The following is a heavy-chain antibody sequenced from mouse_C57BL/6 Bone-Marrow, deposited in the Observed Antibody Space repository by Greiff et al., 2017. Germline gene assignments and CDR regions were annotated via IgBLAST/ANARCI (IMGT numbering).Heavy chain of an antibody. CDR2: IDPNSGGT. CDR3: ASSPRDYDAYYYAMDY. Sequence: QVQLQQPGAELVKPGASVKLSCKASGYTFTSYWMHWVKQRPGRGLEWIGRIDPNSGGTKYNEKFKSKATLTVDKPSSTAYMQRRSLTSEDSAVYYCASSPRDYDAYYYAMDYWGQGTSVTVSS. V-gene: IGHV1-72*01. J-gene: IGHJ4*01. CDR1: GYTFTSYW. D-gene: IGHD2-3*01.